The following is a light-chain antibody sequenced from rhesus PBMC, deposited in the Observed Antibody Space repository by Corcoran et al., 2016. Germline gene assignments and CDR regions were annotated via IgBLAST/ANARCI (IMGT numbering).Light chain of an antibody. CDR3: QHGYGTPFT. Sequence: DIQMTQSPSSLSASVGDKVTITCRPSQDINNALAWYQQKPGKAPKLLIYAASNLQSGVPSRFSGSGSGTDFTLTISSLQPEDFATYYCQHGYGTPFTFGPGTKLDIK. V-gene: IGKV1-33*02. CDR2: AAS. CDR1: QDINNA. J-gene: IGKJ3*01.